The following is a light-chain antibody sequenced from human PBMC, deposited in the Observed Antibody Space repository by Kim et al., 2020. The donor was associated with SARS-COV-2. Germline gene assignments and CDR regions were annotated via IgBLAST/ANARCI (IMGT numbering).Light chain of an antibody. J-gene: IGLJ3*02. Sequence: GQSGTISSTGTSSDVGAYNYVSWYQQYPGKAPKLMISEVNKRPSGVPDRFSGSKSGNTASLTVSGLQAEDEADYYCSSYAGSSNVVFGGGTQLTVL. CDR3: SSYAGSSNVV. CDR2: EVN. V-gene: IGLV2-8*01. CDR1: SSDVGAYNY.